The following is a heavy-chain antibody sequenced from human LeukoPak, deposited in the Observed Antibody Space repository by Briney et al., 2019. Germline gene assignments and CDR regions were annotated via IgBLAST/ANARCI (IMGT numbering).Heavy chain of an antibody. CDR1: GGSISSSGYN. J-gene: IGHJ3*01. D-gene: IGHD2-21*02. V-gene: IGHV4-39*07. CDR3: AKSLYCGDDCF. Sequence: SETLSLTCTVSGGSISSSGYNWGWIRQPPGKGLEWIGEINDRGTTKYNPSLKSRVSISVDTSKNQFSLKLSSVTAADTAIYYCAKSLYCGDDCFWGPGTMVTVSS. CDR2: INDRGTT.